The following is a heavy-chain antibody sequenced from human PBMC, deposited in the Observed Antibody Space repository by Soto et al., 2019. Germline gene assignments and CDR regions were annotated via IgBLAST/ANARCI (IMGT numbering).Heavy chain of an antibody. D-gene: IGHD2-2*01. CDR1: GFTFSSYS. CDR2: ISSSSSYI. V-gene: IGHV3-21*01. CDR3: AKGWEYCNSTSCHMDV. J-gene: IGHJ6*03. Sequence: GGSLRLSCAASGFTFSSYSMNWVRQAPGKGLEWVSSISSSSSYIYYADSVKGRFTISRDNAKNSLYLQMNSLRAEDTAVYYCAKGWEYCNSTSCHMDVWGKGTTVTVSS.